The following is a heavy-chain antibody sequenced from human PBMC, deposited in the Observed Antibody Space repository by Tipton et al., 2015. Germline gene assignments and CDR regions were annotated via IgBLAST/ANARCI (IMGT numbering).Heavy chain of an antibody. D-gene: IGHD5-12*01. Sequence: GSLRLSCAASGFSVRSNYMSWVRQAPGKGLEWVSTLSPDESTTYADSVKGRLTISRDNSKNTLDLQMNRLRVEDTAVYYCASTAGVVATLDYWGQGTLVTVSS. CDR2: LSPDEST. J-gene: IGHJ4*02. CDR1: GFSVRSNY. V-gene: IGHV3-53*01. CDR3: ASTAGVVATLDY.